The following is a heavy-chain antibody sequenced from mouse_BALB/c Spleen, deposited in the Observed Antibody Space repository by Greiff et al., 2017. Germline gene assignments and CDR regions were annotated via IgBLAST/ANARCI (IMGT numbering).Heavy chain of an antibody. Sequence: EVKLVESGGGLVKPGGSLKLSCAASGFTFSDYYMYWVRQTPEKRLEWVATISDGGSYTYYPDSVTGRFTISRDNAKNNLYLQMSSLKSEDTAMYYCARVGGDYYAMDYWGQGTSVTVSS. CDR2: ISDGGSYT. CDR1: GFTFSDYY. V-gene: IGHV5-4*02. J-gene: IGHJ4*01. CDR3: ARVGGDYYAMDY.